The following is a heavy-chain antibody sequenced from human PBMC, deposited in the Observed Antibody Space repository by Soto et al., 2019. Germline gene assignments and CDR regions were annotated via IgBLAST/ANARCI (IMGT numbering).Heavy chain of an antibody. J-gene: IGHJ5*02. CDR1: GFNVIYNY. D-gene: IGHD6-19*01. V-gene: IGHV3-53*02. CDR3: VSIAVAAGFDP. Sequence: EVQLVERGGGLIQPGGSLRLSCAASGFNVIYNYMSWVRQAPGKGLEWVSIIHSDGGTHYADSVRGRFTITRDISRNTIYLQMNTLRADDTAVYYWVSIAVAAGFDPWGQGTLVTVSS. CDR2: IHSDGGT.